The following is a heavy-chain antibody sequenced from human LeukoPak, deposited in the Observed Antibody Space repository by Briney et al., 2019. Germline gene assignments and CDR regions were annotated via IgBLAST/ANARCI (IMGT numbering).Heavy chain of an antibody. CDR3: ATFDGLTAISY. CDR2: IDRRSTYI. D-gene: IGHD2-21*02. Sequence: GGSLRLSCAASGIIFENYYMTWVRQSPEKGVEWVSSIDRRSTYIHYMDSVRGRFTVSRDNAKNSLYLQMNNLRAEDSAVYYRATFDGLTAISYWGQGSLVTVSS. V-gene: IGHV3-21*01. J-gene: IGHJ1*01. CDR1: GIIFENYY.